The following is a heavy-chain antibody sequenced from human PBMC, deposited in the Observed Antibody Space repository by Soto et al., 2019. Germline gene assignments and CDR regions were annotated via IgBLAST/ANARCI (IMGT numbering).Heavy chain of an antibody. V-gene: IGHV1-69*01. D-gene: IGHD6-13*01. CDR3: AGFIAAESLKYWFDP. Sequence: QVQLVQSGAEVKKPGSSVKVSCKASGGTFSSYAISWVRQAPGQGLEWMGGIIPIFGTANYARKFQGRVTITADESTSTAYMELSSLRSEDTAVYYCAGFIAAESLKYWFDPWGQGTLVTVSS. CDR1: GGTFSSYA. J-gene: IGHJ5*02. CDR2: IIPIFGTA.